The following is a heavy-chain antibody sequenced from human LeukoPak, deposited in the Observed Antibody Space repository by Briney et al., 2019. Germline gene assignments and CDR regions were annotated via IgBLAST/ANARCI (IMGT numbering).Heavy chain of an antibody. CDR3: AREGYTGTTGDFDY. D-gene: IGHD1-7*01. Sequence: PSQTLSLTCTVSGGSISSGGYYWSWIRQPPGKGLEWIGYIYHSGSTYYNPSLKSRVTISVDRSKNQFSLKLSSVTAADTAVYYCAREGYTGTTGDFDYWGQGTLVTVSS. J-gene: IGHJ4*02. V-gene: IGHV4-30-2*01. CDR2: IYHSGST. CDR1: GGSISSGGYY.